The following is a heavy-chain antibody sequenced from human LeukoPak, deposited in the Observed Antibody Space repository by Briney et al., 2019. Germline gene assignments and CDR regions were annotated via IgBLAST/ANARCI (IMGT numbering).Heavy chain of an antibody. V-gene: IGHV3-33*01. Sequence: GSLRLSCAASGFTFSSHGMHWVRQAPGKGLEWVSIIWYDGSDEYYADSVKGRFTISRDNSKNTLYLQMNSLRAEDTAVYYCARDGGYHSSGPFDYWGQGTLVTVSS. CDR3: ARDGGYHSSGPFDY. CDR2: IWYDGSDE. D-gene: IGHD3-22*01. J-gene: IGHJ4*02. CDR1: GFTFSSHG.